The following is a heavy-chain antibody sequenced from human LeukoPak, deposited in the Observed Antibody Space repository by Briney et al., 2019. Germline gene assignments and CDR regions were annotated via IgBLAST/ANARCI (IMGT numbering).Heavy chain of an antibody. CDR2: INAGNGNT. CDR1: GYTFTSYV. Sequence: ASVKVSCKASGYTFTSYVMRWVRQAPGQRLEWMGWINAGNGNTKYSQKFQGRVTITRDTSASTAYMELSSLRSEDTAVYYCATERGGNFYFDYWGQGILVTVSS. D-gene: IGHD4-23*01. V-gene: IGHV1-3*01. J-gene: IGHJ4*02. CDR3: ATERGGNFYFDY.